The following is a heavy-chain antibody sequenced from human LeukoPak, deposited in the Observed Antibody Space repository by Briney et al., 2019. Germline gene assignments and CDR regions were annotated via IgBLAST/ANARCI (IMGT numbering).Heavy chain of an antibody. D-gene: IGHD2-2*01. CDR1: GGTFSSYA. CDR2: IIPIFGTA. CDR3: AREKVVVRSVVPARGWFDP. V-gene: IGHV1-69*13. Sequence: GASVKVSCKASGGTFSSYAISWVRQAPGQGLEWMGGIIPIFGTANYAQKFQGRVTITADESTSTAYMELSSLRSEDTAVYYCAREKVVVRSVVPARGWFDPWGQGTLVTVSS. J-gene: IGHJ5*02.